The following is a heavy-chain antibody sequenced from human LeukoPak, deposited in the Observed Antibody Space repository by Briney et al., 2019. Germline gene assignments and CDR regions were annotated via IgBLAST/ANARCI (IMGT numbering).Heavy chain of an antibody. J-gene: IGHJ4*02. V-gene: IGHV3-11*01. CDR2: ISSSGSTT. D-gene: IGHD6-13*01. CDR1: GFTFSDYY. CDR3: ARPQSSSWYYFDY. Sequence: GGSLRLSCAASGFTFSDYYMSWIRQAPGKGLEWVSYISSSGSTTYYADSVKGRFTISRDNAKKSLYLQMNSLRADDTAVYYCARPQSSSWYYFDYWGQGALVTVSS.